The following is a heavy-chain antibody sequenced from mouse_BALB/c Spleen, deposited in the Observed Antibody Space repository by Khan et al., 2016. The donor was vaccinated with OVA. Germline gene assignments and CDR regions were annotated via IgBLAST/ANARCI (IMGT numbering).Heavy chain of an antibody. CDR3: ASYRYDYFDY. CDR1: GYTFTSYW. V-gene: IGHV1-87*01. CDR2: IYPGDGDT. J-gene: IGHJ2*01. Sequence: QVQLKQSGAELARPGASVKLSCKSSGYTFTSYWMQWVKQRPGQGLEWIGAIYPGDGDTRYTQKFKGKATLTADKSSSTAYMQLSSLASEDSAVYYCASYRYDYFDYGGQGTTLTVSS. D-gene: IGHD2-14*01.